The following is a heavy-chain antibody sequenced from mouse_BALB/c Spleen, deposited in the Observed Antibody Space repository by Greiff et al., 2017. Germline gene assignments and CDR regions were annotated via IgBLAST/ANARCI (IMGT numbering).Heavy chain of an antibody. J-gene: IGHJ2*01. CDR2: IDPANGNT. CDR3: ARRALGDDGLDY. Sequence: EVQLQQSGAELVKPGASVKLSCTASGFNIKDTYMHWVKQRPEQGLEWIGRIDPANGNTKYDPKFQGKATITADTSSNTAYLQLSSLTSEDTAVYYCARRALGDDGLDYWGQGTTLTVSS. CDR1: GFNIKDTY. V-gene: IGHV14-3*02. D-gene: IGHD1-2*01.